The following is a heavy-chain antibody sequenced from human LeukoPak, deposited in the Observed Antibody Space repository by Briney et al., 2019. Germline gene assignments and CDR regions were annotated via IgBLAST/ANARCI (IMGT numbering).Heavy chain of an antibody. Sequence: GGSLRLSCAASGFTFSRYWTTWVRQAPGKGLEWVANINQDGSVKYYVDSVKGRFTISRDNAKNLVYLQMDSLRAEDTALYFCAKGHTGYDFPHFDYWGQGTLVTVPS. V-gene: IGHV3-7*03. CDR3: AKGHTGYDFPHFDY. D-gene: IGHD5-12*01. J-gene: IGHJ4*02. CDR1: GFTFSRYW. CDR2: INQDGSVK.